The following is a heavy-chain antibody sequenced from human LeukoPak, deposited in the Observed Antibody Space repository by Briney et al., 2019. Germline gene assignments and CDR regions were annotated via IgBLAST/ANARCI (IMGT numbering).Heavy chain of an antibody. CDR2: INPNSGGT. CDR1: GYTFTGYY. D-gene: IGHD6-13*01. V-gene: IGHV1-2*04. CDR3: ARGATAGRFSLRPSGAYYMDV. Sequence: ASVKVSCKASGYTFTGYYMHWVRQAPGQGLEWMGWINPNSGGTNCAQKFQGWVTMTRDTSISTAYMELSRLRSDDTAVYYCARGATAGRFSLRPSGAYYMDVWGKGTTVTVSS. J-gene: IGHJ6*03.